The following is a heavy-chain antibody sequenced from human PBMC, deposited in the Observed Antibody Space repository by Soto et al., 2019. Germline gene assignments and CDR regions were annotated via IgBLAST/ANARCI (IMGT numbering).Heavy chain of an antibody. D-gene: IGHD4-17*01. CDR3: AGSGATVTNPYYYYYYGMDV. V-gene: IGHV1-3*01. Sequence: GASVKVSCKASGYTFTSYAMHWVRQAPGQRLEWMGWINAGNGNTKYSQKFQGRVTITRDTSASTAYMELSSLRSEDTAVYYCAGSGATVTNPYYYYYYGMDVWGQGTTVTVSS. CDR2: INAGNGNT. CDR1: GYTFTSYA. J-gene: IGHJ6*02.